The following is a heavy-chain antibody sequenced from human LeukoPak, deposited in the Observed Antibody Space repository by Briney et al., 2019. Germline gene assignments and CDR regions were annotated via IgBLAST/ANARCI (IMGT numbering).Heavy chain of an antibody. CDR3: VRQMVGASFDY. Sequence: PGGSLRLSCTASRFTFSSYWMSWVRQAPGKGPEGVANINQVESEKYSVDSVKGRFTISRDNAKNSVYLQMKNLRAEDTAVYYCVRQMVGASFDYWGQGTLVTVSS. CDR2: INQVESEK. CDR1: RFTFSSYW. V-gene: IGHV3-7*01. J-gene: IGHJ4*02. D-gene: IGHD1-26*01.